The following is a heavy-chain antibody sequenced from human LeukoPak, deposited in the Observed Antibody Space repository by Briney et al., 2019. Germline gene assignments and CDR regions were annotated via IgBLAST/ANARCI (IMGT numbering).Heavy chain of an antibody. CDR1: GYTFNTYG. V-gene: IGHV1-18*01. D-gene: IGHD3-22*01. CDR3: ARGPHERSGYPDD. CDR2: ISPYNGNT. Sequence: ASVKVSCKASGYTFNTYGITWVRQAPGHGLEWMGWISPYNGNTNYAQKFQGRVTLTTDTSTSTAYMELRSLRSDDTAVYYCARGPHERSGYPDDWGQGTLVTVSS. J-gene: IGHJ4*02.